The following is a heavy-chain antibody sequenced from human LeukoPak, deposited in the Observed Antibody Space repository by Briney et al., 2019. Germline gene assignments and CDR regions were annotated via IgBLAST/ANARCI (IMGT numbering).Heavy chain of an antibody. CDR1: GFTFSSYW. V-gene: IGHV3-7*03. CDR2: INHNGNVN. CDR3: ARGGGLDV. J-gene: IGHJ6*02. D-gene: IGHD3-16*01. Sequence: GGSLRLSCAASGFTFSSYWMNWARQAPGKGLKWVASINHNGNVNYYVDSVKGRFTISKDNAKNSLYLQMSNLRAEDTAVYFCARGGGLDVWGQGATVTVSS.